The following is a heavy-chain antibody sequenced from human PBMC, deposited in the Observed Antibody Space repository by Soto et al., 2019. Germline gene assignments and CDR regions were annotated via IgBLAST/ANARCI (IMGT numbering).Heavy chain of an antibody. CDR2: ITTTGDT. V-gene: IGHV3-13*01. D-gene: IGHD4-4*01. CDR1: GFIFSSYD. J-gene: IGHJ6*03. CDR3: ARDPGSNLRRGYYYYYMDV. Sequence: GGSLRLSCAASGFIFSSYDVHWVRQAPGKGLEWVSVITTTGDTYYAASVKGRFTISRENAENSLYLQMNSLRAEDTAVYYCARDPGSNLRRGYYYYYMDVWGKGTTVTVSS.